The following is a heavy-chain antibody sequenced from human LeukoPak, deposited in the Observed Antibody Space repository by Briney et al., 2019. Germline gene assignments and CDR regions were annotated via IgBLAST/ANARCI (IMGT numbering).Heavy chain of an antibody. D-gene: IGHD3-3*02. CDR2: IKSKTDGGTT. CDR3: TTDGFPPHFFDY. J-gene: IGHJ4*02. V-gene: IGHV3-15*01. CDR1: GFTFNNAW. Sequence: GGSLRLSCVASGFTFNNAWMSWGRQAPGKGLEWIGRIKSKTDGGTTDYAAPVKGRFTISRDDSKNTLYLQMNSLKTEDTAVYYCTTDGFPPHFFDYWGQGTLVTVSS.